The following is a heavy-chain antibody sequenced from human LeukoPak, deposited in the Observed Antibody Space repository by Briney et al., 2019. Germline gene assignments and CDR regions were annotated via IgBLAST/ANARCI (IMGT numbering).Heavy chain of an antibody. Sequence: GGSLRLSCAASGFTFSDYYMSWIRQAPGKGLEWVSAISGSGGSTYYADSVKGRFTISRDNSKNTLYLQMNSLRAEDTAVYYCAKVPLDIVVVVAATVYYFDYWGQGTLVTVSS. J-gene: IGHJ4*02. CDR2: ISGSGGST. D-gene: IGHD2-15*01. CDR1: GFTFSDYY. CDR3: AKVPLDIVVVVAATVYYFDY. V-gene: IGHV3-23*01.